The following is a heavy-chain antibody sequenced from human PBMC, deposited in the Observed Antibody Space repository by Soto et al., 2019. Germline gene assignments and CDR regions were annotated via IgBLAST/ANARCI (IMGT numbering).Heavy chain of an antibody. D-gene: IGHD3-10*01. CDR2: IYSTGTT. J-gene: IGHJ4*02. CDR1: GFTVGNNY. V-gene: IGHV3-53*01. CDR3: AKDGRGSGSHYNSFGY. Sequence: EVQLVESGGGLIQPGGSLKLSCAASGFTVGNNYMSWVRQAPGKGLEWFSLIYSTGTTKYADSVKGRFTVSRDNAKNTLYLQMNSLRAEDTAVYYCAKDGRGSGSHYNSFGYWGQGTLVTVSS.